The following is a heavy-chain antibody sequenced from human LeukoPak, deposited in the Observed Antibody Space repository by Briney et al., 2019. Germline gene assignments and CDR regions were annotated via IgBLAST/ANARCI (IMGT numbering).Heavy chain of an antibody. CDR3: ARADILTGYYGLDYFDY. CDR2: INAGNGNT. J-gene: IGHJ4*02. CDR1: GYTFTSYA. D-gene: IGHD3-9*01. Sequence: ASVKVSCKASGYTFTSYAMHWVRQAPGQRLEWLGWINAGNGNTKYSQKFQGRVTITRDTSASTAYMELSSLRSEDTAVYYCARADILTGYYGLDYFDYWGQGTLVTVSS. V-gene: IGHV1-3*01.